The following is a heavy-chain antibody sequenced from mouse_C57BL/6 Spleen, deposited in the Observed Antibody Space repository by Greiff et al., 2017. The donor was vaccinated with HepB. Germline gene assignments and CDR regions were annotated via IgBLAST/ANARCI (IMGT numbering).Heavy chain of an antibody. Sequence: EVNVVESGGGLVKPGGSLKLSCAASGFTFSDYGMHWVRQAPEKGLEWVAYISSGSSTIYYADTVKGRFTISRDNAKNTLFLQMTSLRSEDTAMYYCARGYYGSSQYYYAMDYWGQGTSVTVSS. D-gene: IGHD1-1*01. CDR1: GFTFSDYG. CDR3: ARGYYGSSQYYYAMDY. J-gene: IGHJ4*01. CDR2: ISSGSSTI. V-gene: IGHV5-17*01.